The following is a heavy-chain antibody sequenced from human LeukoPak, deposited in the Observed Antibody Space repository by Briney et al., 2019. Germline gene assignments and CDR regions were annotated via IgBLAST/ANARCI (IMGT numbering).Heavy chain of an antibody. J-gene: IGHJ4*02. V-gene: IGHV3-23*01. CDR3: AKEEEYCSSTSCYEVY. Sequence: PGGSLRLSCAASGFTFSSYAMSWVRQAPGKGLEWVSAISGSGGSTYYADSVKGRLTISRDNSKNTLYLQMNSLRAEDTAVYYCAKEEEYCSSTSCYEVYWGQGTLVTVSS. CDR2: ISGSGGST. D-gene: IGHD2-2*01. CDR1: GFTFSSYA.